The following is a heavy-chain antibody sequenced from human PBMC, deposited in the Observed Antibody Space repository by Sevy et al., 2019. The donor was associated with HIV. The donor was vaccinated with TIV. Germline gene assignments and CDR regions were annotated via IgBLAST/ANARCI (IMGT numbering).Heavy chain of an antibody. CDR2: IKHDGCEK. D-gene: IGHD3-9*01. V-gene: IGHV3-7*01. CDR1: GFSFNNHW. CDR3: ARLPTGLQSFNYLLSTYFDS. J-gene: IGHJ4*02. Sequence: GESLKISCAASGFSFNNHWMSWVRQAPEKGLEWVANIKHDGCEKYYADSLEGRFAVSRDNAKNSLFLQINSLGVEDTAVYFCARLPTGLQSFNYLLSTYFDSWGQGTLVTVSS.